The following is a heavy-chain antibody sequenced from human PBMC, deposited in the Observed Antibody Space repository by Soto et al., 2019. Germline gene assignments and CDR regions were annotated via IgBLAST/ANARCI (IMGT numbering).Heavy chain of an antibody. CDR2: IGTAGDT. CDR1: GFTFSSYD. J-gene: IGHJ6*02. Sequence: HPGGSLRLSCAASGFTFSSYDMHWVRQATGKGLEWVSAIGTAGDTYYPGSVKGRFTISRENAKNSLYLQMNSLRAEDTAVYYCARGLWFGELFYYGMDVWGQGTTVTVSS. V-gene: IGHV3-13*01. D-gene: IGHD3-10*01. CDR3: ARGLWFGELFYYGMDV.